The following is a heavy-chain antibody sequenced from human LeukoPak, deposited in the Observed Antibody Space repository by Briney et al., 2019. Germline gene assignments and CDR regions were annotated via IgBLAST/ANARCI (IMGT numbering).Heavy chain of an antibody. CDR1: GFTLRSYG. CDR3: ARQSSATIVSAFAF. CDR2: IWYDGSNK. J-gene: IGHJ3*01. Sequence: PGGSLRLSCAASGFTLRSYGMHWVRQAPGKGLEWVAVIWYDGSNKYYADSVKGRFTISRDNSKNTLYLQMNSLRAEDTAVYYCARQSSATIVSAFAFWGQGTMVTVSS. V-gene: IGHV3-33*08. D-gene: IGHD2-15*01.